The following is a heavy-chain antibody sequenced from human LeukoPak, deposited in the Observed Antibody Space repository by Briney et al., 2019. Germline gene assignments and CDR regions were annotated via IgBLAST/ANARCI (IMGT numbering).Heavy chain of an antibody. CDR1: GFTFSSYA. CDR3: AKDGVVVVPAAGLDY. J-gene: IGHJ4*02. CDR2: ISGSGGST. Sequence: PGGSLRLSCAASGFTFSSYAMIWVRQAPGKGLEWVSAISGSGGSTYYADSVKGRFTISRDNSKNTLYLQMNSLRAEDTAVYYCAKDGVVVVPAAGLDYWGQGTLVTVSS. D-gene: IGHD2-2*01. V-gene: IGHV3-23*01.